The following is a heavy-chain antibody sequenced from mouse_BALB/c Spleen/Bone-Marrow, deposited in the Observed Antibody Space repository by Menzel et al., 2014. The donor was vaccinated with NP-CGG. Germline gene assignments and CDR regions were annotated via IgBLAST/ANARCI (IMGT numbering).Heavy chain of an antibody. J-gene: IGHJ4*01. Sequence: VKLQESGAELVRPGASVKMSCKASGYTFTSYWMQWVKQRPGQGLEWIGAIYPGDGDTRYTQKFKGRATLTADKSSSTAYMQLNSLASKYSAVYYCAREDYGNRENCCAMDYWGQGTSVTVSS. CDR1: GYTFTSYW. CDR3: AREDYGNRENCCAMDY. D-gene: IGHD1-2*01. CDR2: IYPGDGDT. V-gene: IGHV1-87*01.